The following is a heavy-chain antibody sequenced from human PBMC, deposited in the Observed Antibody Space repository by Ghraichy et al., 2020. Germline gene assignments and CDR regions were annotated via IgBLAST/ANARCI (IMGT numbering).Heavy chain of an antibody. J-gene: IGHJ2*01. CDR1: GYSFTSYW. V-gene: IGHV5-51*01. CDR3: ARLGGVVVSQGYFDL. D-gene: IGHD3-22*01. Sequence: GGSLRLSCKGSGYSFTSYWIGWVRQMPGKGLEWMGIIYPGDSDTRYSPSFQGQVTISADKSISTAYLQWSSLKASDTAMYYCARLGGVVVSQGYFDLWGRGTLVTVSS. CDR2: IYPGDSDT.